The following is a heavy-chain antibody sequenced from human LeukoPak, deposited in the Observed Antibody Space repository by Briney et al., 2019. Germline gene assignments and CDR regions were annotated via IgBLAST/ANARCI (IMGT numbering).Heavy chain of an antibody. D-gene: IGHD1-20*01. CDR3: ARVRYNWNPDGYYFDY. V-gene: IGHV1-69*05. J-gene: IGHJ4*02. CDR1: GGTFSSYA. Sequence: ASVKVSCKASGGTFSSYAISWVRQAPGQGLEWMGGIIPIFGTANYAQKFQGRVMITTDESTSTAYMELSSLRSEDTAVYYCARVRYNWNPDGYYFDYWGQGTLVTVSS. CDR2: IIPIFGTA.